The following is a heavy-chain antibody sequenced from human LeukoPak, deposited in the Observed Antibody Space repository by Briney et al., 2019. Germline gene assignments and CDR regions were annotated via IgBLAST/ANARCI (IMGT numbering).Heavy chain of an antibody. J-gene: IGHJ3*02. CDR3: AKETGGDYGDYVAPDAFDI. CDR1: GFTFSSYA. Sequence: GSLRLSCAASGFTFSSYAMSWVRQAPGKGLEWVPAISGSGGSTYYADSVKGRFTISRDNSKNTLYLQMNSLRAEDTAVYYCAKETGGDYGDYVAPDAFDIWGQGTMVTVSS. D-gene: IGHD4-17*01. CDR2: ISGSGGST. V-gene: IGHV3-23*01.